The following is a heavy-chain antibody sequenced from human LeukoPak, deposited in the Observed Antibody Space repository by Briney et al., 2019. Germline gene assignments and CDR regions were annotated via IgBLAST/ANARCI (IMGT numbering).Heavy chain of an antibody. CDR3: ARERRNSGSYNYYYYGMDV. V-gene: IGHV3-23*01. J-gene: IGHJ6*02. CDR2: ITSGGST. D-gene: IGHD1-26*01. CDR1: GFTLSSYD. Sequence: GGSLRLSCAASGFTLSSYDMSWVRQAPGKGLEWVSAITSGGSTYYADSVKGRFAVSRDNSYNSLSLQMNSLRAEDTAVYYCARERRNSGSYNYYYYGMDVWGQGTTVTVSS.